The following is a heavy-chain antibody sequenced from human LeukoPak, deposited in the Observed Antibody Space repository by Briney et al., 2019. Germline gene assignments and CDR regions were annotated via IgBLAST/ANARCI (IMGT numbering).Heavy chain of an antibody. CDR2: INPNSGGT. J-gene: IGHJ6*02. Sequence: ASVKVSCKASGYTFTGYYMHWVRQAPGQGLEWMGWINPNSGGTNYAQKFQGRVTMTRDTSISTAYMELSRLRSDDTAVYYCARDCEGITIFGVVIYYYGMDVWGQGTTVTVSS. D-gene: IGHD3-3*01. V-gene: IGHV1-2*02. CDR3: ARDCEGITIFGVVIYYYGMDV. CDR1: GYTFTGYY.